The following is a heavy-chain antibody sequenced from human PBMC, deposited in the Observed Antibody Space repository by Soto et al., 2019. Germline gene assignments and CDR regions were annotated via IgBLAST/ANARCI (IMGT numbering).Heavy chain of an antibody. Sequence: SVKVSCKASGGTFRNYPINWVRQAPGQGLEWMGSIFPLTDIPDYAQNYQARLTISADKSTSTAYMELSSLTSDDTAMYFCARGPLVVISYFESWGQGTLVTVSS. CDR1: GGTFRNYP. V-gene: IGHV1-69*04. J-gene: IGHJ4*02. CDR3: ARGPLVVISYFES. CDR2: IFPLTDIP.